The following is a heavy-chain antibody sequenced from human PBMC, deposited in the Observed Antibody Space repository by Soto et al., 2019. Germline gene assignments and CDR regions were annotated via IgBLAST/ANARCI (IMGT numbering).Heavy chain of an antibody. J-gene: IGHJ2*01. V-gene: IGHV1-3*01. Sequence: QVQLVQSGAEVKKPGASVKVSCKASGYTFTSYAMHWVRQAPGQRLEWMGWINAGNGNTKYSQKFQRRVTITRDTSASMAYMELSSLRSEDTAVYYCARGGSLYWYFDLWGRGTLVTVSS. D-gene: IGHD1-26*01. CDR1: GYTFTSYA. CDR3: ARGGSLYWYFDL. CDR2: INAGNGNT.